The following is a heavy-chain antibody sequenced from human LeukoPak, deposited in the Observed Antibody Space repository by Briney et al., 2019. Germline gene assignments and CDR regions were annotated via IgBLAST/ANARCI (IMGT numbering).Heavy chain of an antibody. J-gene: IGHJ5*02. CDR2: NSAYNGNT. CDR3: ARDYYDSSGRNWFDP. CDR1: GYTFTSYG. Sequence: EASVKVSCKASGYTFTSYGISWVRQAPGQGLEWMGWNSAYNGNTNYAQKLQGRVTMTTDTSTSTAYMELRSLRSDDTAVYYCARDYYDSSGRNWFDPWGQGTLVTVSS. V-gene: IGHV1-18*01. D-gene: IGHD3-22*01.